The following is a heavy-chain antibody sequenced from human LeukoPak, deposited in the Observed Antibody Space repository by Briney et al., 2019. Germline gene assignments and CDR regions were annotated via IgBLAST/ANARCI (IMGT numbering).Heavy chain of an antibody. Sequence: GESLKISCKGSGYSFTSYWIGWVRQMPGKGLEWMGIIYPGDSDTRYSPSFQGQVSFSVDKSDSTAYLQWSSLKASDTAIYYCARHSLSSPNDYWGQGTLVTVSS. CDR1: GYSFTSYW. D-gene: IGHD3-10*01. V-gene: IGHV5-51*01. J-gene: IGHJ4*02. CDR3: ARHSLSSPNDY. CDR2: IYPGDSDT.